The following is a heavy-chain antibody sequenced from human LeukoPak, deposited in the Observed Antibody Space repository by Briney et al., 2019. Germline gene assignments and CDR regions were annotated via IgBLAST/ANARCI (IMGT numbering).Heavy chain of an antibody. V-gene: IGHV1-2*02. CDR1: GYTFTGYY. CDR3: ARDSEDGSGSYYNPRWFDP. Sequence: ASVKVSCKASGYTFTGYYMHWVRQAPGQGLEWMGWINPNSGGTNYAQKFQGRVTITADESTSTAYMELSSLRSEDTAVYYCARDSEDGSGSYYNPRWFDPWGQGTLVTVSS. D-gene: IGHD3-10*01. CDR2: INPNSGGT. J-gene: IGHJ5*02.